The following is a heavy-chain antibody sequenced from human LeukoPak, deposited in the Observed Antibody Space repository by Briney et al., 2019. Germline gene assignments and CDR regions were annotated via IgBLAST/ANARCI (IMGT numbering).Heavy chain of an antibody. D-gene: IGHD3-16*02. CDR3: ARLGAPYDYVWGSYRGGGYFDY. J-gene: IGHJ4*02. CDR1: GYTFTSYG. V-gene: IGHV1-18*01. CDR2: ISAYNGNT. Sequence: ASVKVSCKASGYTFTSYGISWVRQAPGQGLEWMGWISAYNGNTNYAQKLQGRVTMTTDTSTSTAYMELRSLRSDDTAVYYCARLGAPYDYVWGSYRGGGYFDYWGQGTPVTVSS.